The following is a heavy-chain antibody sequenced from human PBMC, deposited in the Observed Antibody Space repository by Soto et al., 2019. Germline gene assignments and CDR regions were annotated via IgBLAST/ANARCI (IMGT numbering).Heavy chain of an antibody. Sequence: QVQLVQSGAEVKNPGASVKVSCKASGYTFTRYGIGWARQAPGQGLEWMGWINTYNGNTNYAQNVQGRVTLTTDTSTSTAYMELRSLTSTDTAIYYCAMVDVYVTPSPQDVWGQGTTVTVSS. CDR3: AMVDVYVTPSPQDV. J-gene: IGHJ6*02. D-gene: IGHD3-16*01. CDR2: INTYNGNT. V-gene: IGHV1-18*01. CDR1: GYTFTRYG.